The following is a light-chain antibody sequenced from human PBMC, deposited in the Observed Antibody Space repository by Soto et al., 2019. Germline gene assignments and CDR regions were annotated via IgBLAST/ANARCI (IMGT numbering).Light chain of an antibody. CDR1: SSNIANNY. Sequence: QSVLTQPPSVSAAPGQRVTISCSGSSSNIANNYVSWFQQIPGTAPKLLIYDTSQRLSWIPDRFSGSKSGTSATLGITGLQTGDEAHYYCGTWDSSLNAYVFRSGTKV. CDR3: GTWDSSLNAYV. V-gene: IGLV1-51*01. J-gene: IGLJ1*01. CDR2: DTS.